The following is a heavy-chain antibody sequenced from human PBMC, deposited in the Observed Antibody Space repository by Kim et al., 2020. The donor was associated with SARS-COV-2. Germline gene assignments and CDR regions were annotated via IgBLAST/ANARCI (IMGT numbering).Heavy chain of an antibody. CDR3: AKVVGYGDYAEYFQH. Sequence: GGSLRLSCAASGFTFSSYAMSWVRQAPGKGLEWVSAISGSGGSTYYADSVKGRFTISRDNSKNTLYLQMNSLRAEDTAVYYCAKVVGYGDYAEYFQHWGQGTLVTVSS. CDR2: ISGSGGST. V-gene: IGHV3-23*01. J-gene: IGHJ1*01. D-gene: IGHD4-17*01. CDR1: GFTFSSYA.